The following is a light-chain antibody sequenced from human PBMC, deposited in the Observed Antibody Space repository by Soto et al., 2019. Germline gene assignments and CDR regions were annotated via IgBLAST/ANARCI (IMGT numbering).Light chain of an antibody. CDR3: QQYGSSPPKYT. CDR2: GAS. V-gene: IGKV3-20*01. CDR1: QSVSSSY. J-gene: IGKJ2*01. Sequence: EIVLTQSPGTLSLSPGERATLSCRASQSVSSSYLAWYQQKPGQAPRLLIYGASSRATGIPDRVSGSGSGTEFTLTISRLEPEDFAVYYCQQYGSSPPKYTFGQGTKLEIK.